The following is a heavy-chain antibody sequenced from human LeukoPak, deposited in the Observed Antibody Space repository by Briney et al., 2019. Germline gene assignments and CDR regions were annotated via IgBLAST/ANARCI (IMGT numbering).Heavy chain of an antibody. CDR2: ISSSSSYI. V-gene: IGHV3-21*01. J-gene: IGHJ4*02. CDR1: GFTFSSYS. CDR3: ARLAAAGTGDY. D-gene: IGHD6-13*01. Sequence: GGSLRLSCAASGFTFSSYSMNWVRQAPGEGLEWVSSISSSSSYIYYADSVKGRFTISRDNAKNSLYLQMNSLRAEDTAVYYCARLAAAGTGDYWGQGTLVTVSS.